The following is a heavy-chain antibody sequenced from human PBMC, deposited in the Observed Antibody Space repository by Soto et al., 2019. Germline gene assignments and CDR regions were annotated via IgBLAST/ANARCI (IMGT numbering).Heavy chain of an antibody. CDR3: AVTVTGSRSPLAH. D-gene: IGHD3-9*01. V-gene: IGHV1-69*06. CDR1: GGTFSSNA. CDR2: IIPIYASP. J-gene: IGHJ4*02. Sequence: QVQLVQSGAEVKKPGSSVKVSCKASGGTFSSNAISWVRQAPGQGLEWMGGIIPIYASPNYAQNLQGRVTVTADKATSTAYLELSRLKFADSAIYYCAVTVTGSRSPLAHWGRGTLVIVSS.